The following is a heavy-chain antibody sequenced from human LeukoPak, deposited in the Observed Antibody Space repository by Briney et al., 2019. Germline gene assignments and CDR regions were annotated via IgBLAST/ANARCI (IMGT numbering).Heavy chain of an antibody. CDR1: GGTFIIYA. J-gene: IGHJ4*02. CDR3: ARSSIIAAAGPYYFDY. Sequence: GAPVKVSFKASGGTFIIYAISWVRQAPGQGLEWMGGIIPIFGTANYAQKFQGRVTITADKSTSTAYMELSSLRSEDTAVYYCARSSIIAAAGPYYFDYWGQGTLVTVSS. CDR2: IIPIFGTA. V-gene: IGHV1-69*06. D-gene: IGHD6-13*01.